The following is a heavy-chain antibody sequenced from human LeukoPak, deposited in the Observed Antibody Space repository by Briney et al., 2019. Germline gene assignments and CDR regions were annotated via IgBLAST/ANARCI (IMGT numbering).Heavy chain of an antibody. Sequence: GESLKISCKGSGYSFTSYWIGWVRPMPGKGLEWMGIIYPGDSDTRYSPSFQGQVTISADKSISTAYLQWSSLKASDTAMYYCARRGYCSGTSCYWFDPWGQGTLVTVSS. CDR1: GYSFTSYW. CDR2: IYPGDSDT. J-gene: IGHJ5*02. D-gene: IGHD2-2*01. V-gene: IGHV5-51*01. CDR3: ARRGYCSGTSCYWFDP.